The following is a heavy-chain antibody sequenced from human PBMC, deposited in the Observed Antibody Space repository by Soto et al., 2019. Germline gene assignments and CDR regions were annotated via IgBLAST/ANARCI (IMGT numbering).Heavy chain of an antibody. CDR3: ARRSGYAYGSLDH. J-gene: IGHJ4*02. CDR1: GFTFGSYT. Sequence: EVQLVESGRGLVKPGGSLRLSCATSGFTFGSYTMNWVRQAPGKGLEWVSCISSASSYIYYADSVQSRFTISRDNSEKSLYLHMNSLRAEDTAVYYCARRSGYAYGSLDHWGQGVLVTVSS. CDR2: ISSASSYI. V-gene: IGHV3-21*02. D-gene: IGHD5-18*01.